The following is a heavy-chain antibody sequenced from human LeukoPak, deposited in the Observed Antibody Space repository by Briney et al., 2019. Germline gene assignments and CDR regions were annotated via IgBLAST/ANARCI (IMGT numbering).Heavy chain of an antibody. D-gene: IGHD6-19*01. CDR3: SRGSGWLSVY. CDR1: GFTFGDYL. J-gene: IGHJ4*02. Sequence: GGSLRLSCTASGFTFGDYLMSWFRQAPGKGLEWIGFISGGTTEYAASVKGRFTISRDDSTSIAYLQMNSLTTEDTAVYYCSRGSGWLSVYWGQGTLVTVPS. V-gene: IGHV3-49*03. CDR2: ISGGTT.